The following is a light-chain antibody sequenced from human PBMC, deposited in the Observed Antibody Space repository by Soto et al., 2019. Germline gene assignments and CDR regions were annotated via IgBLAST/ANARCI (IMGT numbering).Light chain of an antibody. CDR3: SSYIGSNAVV. CDR2: DVS. CDR1: NSDVGAYNY. J-gene: IGLJ1*01. V-gene: IGLV2-14*03. Sequence: QSALTQPASVSGSPGQSITISCTGTNSDVGAYNYVSWYQHHPGKAPKLMIYDVSSRPSGTSNRFSGSKSGNTASLTISGLQAEDEADYYCSSYIGSNAVVFGTGTKVTVL.